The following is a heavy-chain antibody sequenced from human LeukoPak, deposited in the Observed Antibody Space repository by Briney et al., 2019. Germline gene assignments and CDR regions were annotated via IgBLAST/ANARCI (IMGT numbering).Heavy chain of an antibody. Sequence: PGRSLRLSCAASGFTFSSYGMHWVRQAPGKGLEWVAVISYDGCNKYYADSVKGRFTISRDNSKNTLYLQMNSLRAEDTAVYYCAKLWPLDYWGQGTLVTVSS. J-gene: IGHJ4*02. CDR1: GFTFSSYG. V-gene: IGHV3-30*18. D-gene: IGHD3-10*01. CDR3: AKLWPLDY. CDR2: ISYDGCNK.